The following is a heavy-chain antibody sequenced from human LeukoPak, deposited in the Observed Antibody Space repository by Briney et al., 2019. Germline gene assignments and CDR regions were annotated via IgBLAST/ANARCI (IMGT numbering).Heavy chain of an antibody. J-gene: IGHJ4*02. CDR1: GYSISNGYY. CDR3: ARPTGYGGNSDILAFDY. Sequence: PSETLSLTCTVSGYSISNGYYWGWIRQPPGKGLEWIGSIYHSGSTYYNPSLKSRVTISVDTSKNQFSLKLSSVTAADTAVYYCARPTGYGGNSDILAFDYWGQGTLVTVSS. CDR2: IYHSGST. D-gene: IGHD4-23*01. V-gene: IGHV4-38-2*02.